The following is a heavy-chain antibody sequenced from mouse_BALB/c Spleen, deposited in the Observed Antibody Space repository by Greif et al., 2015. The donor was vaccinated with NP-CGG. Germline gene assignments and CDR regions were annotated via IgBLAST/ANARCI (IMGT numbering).Heavy chain of an antibody. Sequence: EVQRVESGGGLVQPGGSLKLSCAASGFTFSSYTMSWVRQTPEKRLEWVAYISNGGGSTYYPDTVKGRFTISRDNAKNTLYLQMSSLKSGDTAMYYCARQRDRYGFAYWGQGTLVTVSA. CDR2: ISNGGGST. CDR3: ARQRDRYGFAY. CDR1: GFTFSSYT. J-gene: IGHJ3*01. V-gene: IGHV5-12-2*01. D-gene: IGHD2-14*01.